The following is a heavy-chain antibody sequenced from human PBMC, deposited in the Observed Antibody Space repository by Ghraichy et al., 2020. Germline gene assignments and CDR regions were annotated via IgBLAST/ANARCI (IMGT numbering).Heavy chain of an antibody. D-gene: IGHD1/OR15-1a*01. CDR3: ARDMNWNRAYYYYYMDV. Sequence: ASVKVSCKASGYTFTSYGISWVRQAPGQGLEWMGWISAYNGDTNYAQKLQGRVTMTTDTSTSTAYMELRSLRSDDTAVYYCARDMNWNRAYYYYYMDVWGKGTTVTVSS. V-gene: IGHV1-18*01. J-gene: IGHJ6*03. CDR2: ISAYNGDT. CDR1: GYTFTSYG.